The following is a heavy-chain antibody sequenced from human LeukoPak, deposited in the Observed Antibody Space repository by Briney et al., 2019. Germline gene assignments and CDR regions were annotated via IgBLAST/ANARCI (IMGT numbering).Heavy chain of an antibody. J-gene: IGHJ4*02. D-gene: IGHD1-26*01. V-gene: IGHV3-21*01. CDR1: GFTFSSYS. CDR3: ARDKSGSYYGDFDY. Sequence: GGSLRLSCAASGFTFSSYSMNWVRQAPGKGLEWVSSISSSSSYIYYADSVKGRFTISRDNAKNSLYLQMNSLRAEDTAVYYCARDKSGSYYGDFDYWGQGTLVTVSS. CDR2: ISSSSSYI.